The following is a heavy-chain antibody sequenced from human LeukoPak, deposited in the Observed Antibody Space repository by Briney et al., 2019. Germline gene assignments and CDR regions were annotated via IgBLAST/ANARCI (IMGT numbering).Heavy chain of an antibody. D-gene: IGHD3-16*01. CDR2: IKQDGSEK. J-gene: IGHJ3*02. Sequence: GGALRLSCAASGFTFSSYWMSWVRQAPGKGLEWVANIKQDGSEKYYVDSVKGRFTISRDNAKNSLYLQMNSLRAEDTAVYYCARVGVSDAFDIWGQGIMVTVSS. V-gene: IGHV3-7*01. CDR1: GFTFSSYW. CDR3: ARVGVSDAFDI.